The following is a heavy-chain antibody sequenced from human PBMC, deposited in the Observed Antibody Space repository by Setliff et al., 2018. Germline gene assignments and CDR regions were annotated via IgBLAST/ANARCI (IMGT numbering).Heavy chain of an antibody. CDR1: GGSISRYY. D-gene: IGHD6-19*01. CDR3: AREQWLDPPGYYYMDV. Sequence: SETLSLTCTVSGGSISRYYWCWIRQPAGKGLEWIGPVYIGGSANYNPSLKSRVTMSIDTSKNQFSLTLNSVTAADMAVYYCAREQWLDPPGYYYMDVWAKGTTVTVSS. V-gene: IGHV4-4*07. J-gene: IGHJ6*03. CDR2: VYIGGSA.